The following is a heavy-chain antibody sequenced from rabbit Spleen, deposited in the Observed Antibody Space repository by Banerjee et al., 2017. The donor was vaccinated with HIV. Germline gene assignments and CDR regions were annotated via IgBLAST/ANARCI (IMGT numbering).Heavy chain of an antibody. CDR3: ARDAGSYPYIDVYFNL. V-gene: IGHV1S40*01. CDR1: GVSFSAHSY. CDR2: IDTGSSGFT. J-gene: IGHJ4*01. Sequence: QSLEESGGDLVKPGASLTLTCTASGVSFSAHSYMCWVRQAPGKGLEWIACIDTGSSGFTYFASWAKGRFTISKTSSTTVTLQMTSLTAADTATYFCARDAGSYPYIDVYFNLWGPGTLVTVS. D-gene: IGHD4-2*01.